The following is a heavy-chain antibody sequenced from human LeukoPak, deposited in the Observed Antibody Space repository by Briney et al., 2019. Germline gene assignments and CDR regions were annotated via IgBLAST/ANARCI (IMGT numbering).Heavy chain of an antibody. Sequence: GGSLRLSCAASGFTVSSNYMSWVRQAPGKGLEWVSVIYSGGSTYYADSVKGRFTISRDNPKNTLYLQMNSLRAEDTAVYYCAREGASSSFGYWGQGTLVTVSS. CDR1: GFTVSSNY. J-gene: IGHJ4*02. CDR2: IYSGGST. D-gene: IGHD6-13*01. CDR3: AREGASSSFGY. V-gene: IGHV3-53*01.